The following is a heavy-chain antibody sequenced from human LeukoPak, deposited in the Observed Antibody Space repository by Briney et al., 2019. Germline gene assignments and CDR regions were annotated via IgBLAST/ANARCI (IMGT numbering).Heavy chain of an antibody. Sequence: PGGSLRLSCAASGFTFSTYGMHWVRQAPGKGLDGVAFIRYDGSEGYYADSVKDRFTVSRDNSKETLYLEMNSLRFEDTAVYYCAKVGYGWYEVDYWGQGTLVTVSS. CDR2: IRYDGSEG. V-gene: IGHV3-30*02. CDR1: GFTFSTYG. D-gene: IGHD6-19*01. CDR3: AKVGYGWYEVDY. J-gene: IGHJ4*02.